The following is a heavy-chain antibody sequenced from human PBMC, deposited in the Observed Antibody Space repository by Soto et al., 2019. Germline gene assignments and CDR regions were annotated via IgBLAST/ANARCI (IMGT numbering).Heavy chain of an antibody. J-gene: IGHJ4*02. Sequence: GGSLRLCCAASGFTFSSYAMSWVRQAPGKGLEWVSGISGSGGYTYYSDSVKGRFSISRDNSKNTLYLQMKSLRAEDTAAYYCAKGHYRRNSRFHYWGQRTLGTVCS. CDR2: ISGSGGYT. CDR3: AKGHYRRNSRFHY. V-gene: IGHV3-23*01. D-gene: IGHD4-4*01. CDR1: GFTFSSYA.